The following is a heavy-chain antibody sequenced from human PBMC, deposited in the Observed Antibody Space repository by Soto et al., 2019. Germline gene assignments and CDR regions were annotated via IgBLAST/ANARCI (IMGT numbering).Heavy chain of an antibody. V-gene: IGHV3-33*01. CDR3: ASTSRDGSLDY. Sequence: PGGSLRLSCAASGFTFSSYGMHWVRQAPGKGLEWVAVIWYDGSNKYYADSVKGRFTISRDNSKNTLYLQMNSLRAEDTAVYYCASTSRDGSLDYWGQGTLVTVSS. CDR1: GFTFSSYG. D-gene: IGHD5-12*01. CDR2: IWYDGSNK. J-gene: IGHJ4*02.